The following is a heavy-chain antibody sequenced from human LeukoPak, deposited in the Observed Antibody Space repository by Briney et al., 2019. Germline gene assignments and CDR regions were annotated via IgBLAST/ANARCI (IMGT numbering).Heavy chain of an antibody. V-gene: IGHV1-69*13. Sequence: SVKVSCKASGGTFSSYAISWVRQAPGQGLEWMGGIIPIFGTANYAQKFQGRVTITADESTSTAYMELSSPRSEDTAVYYCARDSVENGYSYVNYYFDYWGQGTLVTVSS. CDR3: ARDSVENGYSYVNYYFDY. CDR1: GGTFSSYA. D-gene: IGHD5-18*01. CDR2: IIPIFGTA. J-gene: IGHJ4*02.